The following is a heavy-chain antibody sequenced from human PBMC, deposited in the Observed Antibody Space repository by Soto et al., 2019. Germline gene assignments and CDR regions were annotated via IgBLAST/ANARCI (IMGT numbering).Heavy chain of an antibody. D-gene: IGHD6-13*01. V-gene: IGHV3-74*01. CDR3: ARDSVGSNWPPPFDY. CDR1: GFTFNNYW. Sequence: GGSLRLSCAASGFTFNNYWMHWVRQTPGKGLVWVSRISGDGTSTTYADSVKGRFTISRDNGKNTLYLQMKSLRVEDTAVYYCARDSVGSNWPPPFDYWGRGALVTVSS. J-gene: IGHJ4*02. CDR2: ISGDGTST.